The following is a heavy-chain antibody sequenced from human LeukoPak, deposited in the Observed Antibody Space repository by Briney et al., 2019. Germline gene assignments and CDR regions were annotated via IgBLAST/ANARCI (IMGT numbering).Heavy chain of an antibody. V-gene: IGHV4-4*07. CDR3: SRIITRTTTAFDI. J-gene: IGHJ3*02. CDR1: GGSIRGYY. CDR2: VYTSGST. Sequence: KSSETLSLTCSVSGGSIRGYYWTWIRQPAGKGLEWIGCVYTSGSTHYNPSLKTRLTMSLDTSKNQFSLKLSSVTAADTAMYYCSRIITRTTTAFDIWGQGTMVTVSS. D-gene: IGHD1-7*01.